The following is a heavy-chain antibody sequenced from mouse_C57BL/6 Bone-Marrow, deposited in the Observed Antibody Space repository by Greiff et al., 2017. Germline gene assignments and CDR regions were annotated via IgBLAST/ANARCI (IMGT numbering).Heavy chain of an antibody. CDR1: GFTFSSYA. Sequence: EVQVVESGEGLVKPGGSLTLSCAASGFTFSSYAMSWVRQTPEKRLEWVAYISSGGDYIYYADTLKGRFTISRANARNTLYLQMSSLKSEDTALYYCTRAPNWYFDVWGTGTTVTVSS. CDR3: TRAPNWYFDV. J-gene: IGHJ1*03. V-gene: IGHV5-9-1*02. CDR2: ISSGGDYI.